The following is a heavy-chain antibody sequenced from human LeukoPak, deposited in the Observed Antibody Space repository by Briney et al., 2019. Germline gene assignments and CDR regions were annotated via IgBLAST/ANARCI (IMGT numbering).Heavy chain of an antibody. J-gene: IGHJ4*02. CDR1: GFTFNDYY. CDR2: ISSRSTTM. CDR3: ARAHGDYFDY. V-gene: IGHV3-11*01. D-gene: IGHD4-17*01. Sequence: GGSLRLSCAASGFTFNDYYMSWIRQAPGKGLEWISYISSRSTTMYYADSVKGRFTISRDDAKNSLSLQMSSLRAEDTAVYYCARAHGDYFDYWGQGTLVTVSS.